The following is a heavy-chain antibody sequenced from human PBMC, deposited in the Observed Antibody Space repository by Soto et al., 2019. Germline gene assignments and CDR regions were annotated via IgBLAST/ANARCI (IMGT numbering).Heavy chain of an antibody. Sequence: QLQLVESGGGVVQPGTSLRLSCTASGFMFKSYVMHWVRQAPGKGLEWVALTSYDGNNKYYGDSVKGRFTVSRDNSKNTLPLQMDSLRTEDTALYYCARWGTTGGFDLWGQGTLVSVSS. CDR3: ARWGTTGGFDL. CDR1: GFMFKSYV. CDR2: TSYDGNNK. D-gene: IGHD3-16*01. V-gene: IGHV3-30*19. J-gene: IGHJ4*02.